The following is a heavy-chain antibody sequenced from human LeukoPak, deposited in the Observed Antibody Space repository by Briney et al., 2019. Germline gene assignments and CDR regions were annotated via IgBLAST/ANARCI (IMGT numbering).Heavy chain of an antibody. D-gene: IGHD6-19*01. CDR3: AVNLYSSGWYSDY. CDR2: ISNRGST. CDR1: GGSSSTYY. V-gene: IGHV4-59*01. Sequence: SETLSLTCTVSGGSSSTYYWSWIRQPPGKGLEWIGYISNRGSTNYSPSLKSRVTISVDTSKNQFSLNLSSVTAADTAVYYCAVNLYSSGWYSDYWGQGTLVTVSS. J-gene: IGHJ4*02.